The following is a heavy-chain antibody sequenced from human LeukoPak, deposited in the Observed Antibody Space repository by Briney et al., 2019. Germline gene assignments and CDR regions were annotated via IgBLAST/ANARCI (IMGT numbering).Heavy chain of an antibody. Sequence: GGSLRLSCAASGFTFSSHAMSWVRQAPGKGLEWVGRIKSKTDGGTTDYAAPVKGRFTISRDDSKNTLYLQMNSLKTDDTAVYYCSTAKYSSSHYWGQGTLVTVSS. V-gene: IGHV3-15*01. CDR1: GFTFSSHA. CDR2: IKSKTDGGTT. CDR3: STAKYSSSHY. D-gene: IGHD6-13*01. J-gene: IGHJ4*02.